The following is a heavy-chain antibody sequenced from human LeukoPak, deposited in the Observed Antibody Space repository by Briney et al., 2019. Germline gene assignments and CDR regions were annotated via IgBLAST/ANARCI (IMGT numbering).Heavy chain of an antibody. CDR3: ARPRGCGSARCNNFDS. D-gene: IGHD2-2*01. Sequence: QSGGSLRLSCAASGFTFSSYAMHWGRQAPGKGLEWVAVISYDGSNKYYADSVKGRFTISRDNSKNTLYLQMNSLRAEDTAVYYCARPRGCGSARCNNFDSWGQGTLVTVS. V-gene: IGHV3-30*04. J-gene: IGHJ4*02. CDR1: GFTFSSYA. CDR2: ISYDGSNK.